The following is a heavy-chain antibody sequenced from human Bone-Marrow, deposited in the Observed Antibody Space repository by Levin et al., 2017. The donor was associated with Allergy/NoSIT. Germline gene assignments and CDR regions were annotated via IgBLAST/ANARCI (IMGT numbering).Heavy chain of an antibody. CDR1: GYSFTSYW. J-gene: IGHJ4*02. D-gene: IGHD6-19*01. CDR3: VRNLYSSGWYGGIVDY. CDR2: IYPGDSDT. Sequence: GESLKISCKGSGYSFTSYWIGWVRQMPGKGLEWMGIIYPGDSDTRYSPSFQGQVTISADKSISTAYLQWSSLKASDTAMYYCVRNLYSSGWYGGIVDYWGQGTLVTVSS. V-gene: IGHV5-51*01.